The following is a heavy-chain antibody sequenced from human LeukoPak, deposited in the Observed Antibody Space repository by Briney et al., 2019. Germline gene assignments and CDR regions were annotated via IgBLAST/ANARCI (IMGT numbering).Heavy chain of an antibody. CDR1: GGTFSSYA. Sequence: SVKVSCKASGGTFSSYAISWVRQAPGQGLEWMGRIIPILGIANYAQKFQGRVTIPADKSTSTAYMELSSLRSEDTAVYYCASPSNRPYGSGSFGGDYFDYWGQGTLVTVSS. CDR2: IIPILGIA. V-gene: IGHV1-69*04. CDR3: ASPSNRPYGSGSFGGDYFDY. J-gene: IGHJ4*02. D-gene: IGHD3-10*01.